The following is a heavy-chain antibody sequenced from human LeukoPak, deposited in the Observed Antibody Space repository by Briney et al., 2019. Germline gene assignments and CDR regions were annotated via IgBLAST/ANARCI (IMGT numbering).Heavy chain of an antibody. CDR3: ASGGSINIGHYMDV. V-gene: IGHV1-69*05. J-gene: IGHJ6*03. D-gene: IGHD3-10*01. Sequence: SVKVSCKASGGSFNTYTVSWVRQAPGQGLEWMGGIIPVFNTAHSAQKFKGRVTITTDDSTSTAYMELSSLRSEDTAVYYCASGGSINIGHYMDVWGKGTTVTVSS. CDR2: IIPVFNTA. CDR1: GGSFNTYT.